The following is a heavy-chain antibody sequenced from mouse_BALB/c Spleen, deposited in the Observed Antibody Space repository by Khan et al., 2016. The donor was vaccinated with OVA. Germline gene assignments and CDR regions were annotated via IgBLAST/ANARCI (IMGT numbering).Heavy chain of an antibody. Sequence: EVQLQESGPSLVKPSQTLSLTCSVTGDSITSGYWNWIRKFPGNKLEYMGYISSSDSTFYNPSLKSRISITRDTSKNQYYLQLNSVTTEDTATYYVARWNYGYDGYFDYWGQGTTLTVSS. CDR1: GDSITSGY. V-gene: IGHV3-8*02. CDR3: ARWNYGYDGYFDY. CDR2: ISSSDST. D-gene: IGHD2-14*01. J-gene: IGHJ2*01.